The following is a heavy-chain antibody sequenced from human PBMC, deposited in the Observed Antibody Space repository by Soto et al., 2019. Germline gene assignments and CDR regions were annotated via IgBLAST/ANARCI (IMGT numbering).Heavy chain of an antibody. J-gene: IGHJ4*02. CDR2: IYHTGST. CDR1: GGSISTMDW. Sequence: SETLSLTCAVSGGSISTMDWWTWVRQPPGKGLQWIGEIYHTGSTNYNPSLQSRVTISIDESRTSFSLNLDSVTAADTAVYYCAAIRDGGPVWGQGTLVTVSS. V-gene: IGHV4-4*02. CDR3: AAIRDGGPV. D-gene: IGHD4-17*01.